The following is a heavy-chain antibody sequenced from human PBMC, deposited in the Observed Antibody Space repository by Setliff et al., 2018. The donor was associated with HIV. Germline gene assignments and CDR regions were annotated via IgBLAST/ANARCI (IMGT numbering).Heavy chain of an antibody. V-gene: IGHV1-46*01. J-gene: IGHJ4*02. D-gene: IGHD6-13*01. CDR3: ARSSGAAEADY. CDR1: GNTFTKYY. CDR2: LNPSGST. Sequence: ASVKVSCKASGNTFTKYYMHWVRQAPGQGLEWMGILNPSGSTVSAQKFRGRVTMTRDTSISTAYMELSRLRSDDTAVYYCARSSGAAEADYWGQGTLVTVSS.